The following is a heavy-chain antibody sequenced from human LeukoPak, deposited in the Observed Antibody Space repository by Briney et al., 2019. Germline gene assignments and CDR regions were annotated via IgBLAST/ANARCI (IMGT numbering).Heavy chain of an antibody. CDR2: ISGSGGST. J-gene: IGHJ6*02. V-gene: IGHV3-23*01. D-gene: IGHD3-22*01. CDR3: ARGGYYYDSSGYYYVENYYYGMDV. CDR1: GFTFSNYA. Sequence: GGSLRLSCAASGFTFSNYAMRWVREAPGKGLEWVSAISGSGGSTYYADSVKGRFTISRDNAKNTLYLQMNSLRAEDTAVYYCARGGYYYDSSGYYYVENYYYGMDVWRQGTTVTVSS.